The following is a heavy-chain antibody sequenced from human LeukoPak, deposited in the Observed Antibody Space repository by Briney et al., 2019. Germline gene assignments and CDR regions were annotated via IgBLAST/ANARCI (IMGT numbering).Heavy chain of an antibody. Sequence: GGSLRLSCAASGFTFSSYGMHWVRQAPVKGLEWVAIISNDESDKHYADSVKGRFTISRDNSKNTLYLQMNSLRAEDTAVYYCAKDMGGNYYFGVDYWGRGTLVAVSS. V-gene: IGHV3-30*18. D-gene: IGHD1-26*01. CDR2: ISNDESDK. J-gene: IGHJ4*02. CDR1: GFTFSSYG. CDR3: AKDMGGNYYFGVDY.